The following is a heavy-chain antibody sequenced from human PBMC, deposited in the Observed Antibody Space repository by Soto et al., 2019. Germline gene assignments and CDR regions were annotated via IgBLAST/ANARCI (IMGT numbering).Heavy chain of an antibody. CDR2: IKQDGSEK. Sequence: SGGSLRLSCAASGFTFSSYWMSWVRQAPGKGLEWVANIKQDGSEKYYVDSVKGRFTISRDNAKNSLYLQMNSLRAEDTAVYYCGTSGYYFEFIFDYWGQGTLVTVSS. D-gene: IGHD3-22*01. CDR1: GFTFSSYW. V-gene: IGHV3-7*01. J-gene: IGHJ4*02. CDR3: GTSGYYFEFIFDY.